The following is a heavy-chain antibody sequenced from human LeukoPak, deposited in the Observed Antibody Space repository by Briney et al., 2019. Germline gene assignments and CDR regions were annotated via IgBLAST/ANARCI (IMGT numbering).Heavy chain of an antibody. D-gene: IGHD6-19*01. CDR2: IYYSGST. J-gene: IGHJ4*02. CDR1: GGSISGYY. CDR3: ARGPARYSSGWYYFDS. V-gene: IGHV4-59*01. Sequence: SETLSLTCTVSGGSISGYYWSWIRQPPGKGLEWIGYIYYSGSTKYNPSLKSRVSMSEDTSKNQFSLKLNSVTTADTAAYYCARGPARYSSGWYYFDSWGQGTLVTVSS.